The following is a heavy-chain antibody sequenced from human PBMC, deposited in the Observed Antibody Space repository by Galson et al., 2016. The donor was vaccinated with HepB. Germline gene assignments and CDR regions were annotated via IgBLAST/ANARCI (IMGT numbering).Heavy chain of an antibody. Sequence: SLRLSCAASGFTFSDYGMHWVRQAPGKGLEWAASIWWDGTHDSYTDSVKGRFTVSRDNSKNTVHLEMNGLRLEDTAVHYCAREGPQTGTSSFDIWGQGTMVAVSS. CDR3: AREGPQTGTSSFDI. CDR1: GFTFSDYG. CDR2: IWWDGTHD. D-gene: IGHD3-9*01. J-gene: IGHJ3*02. V-gene: IGHV3-33*01.